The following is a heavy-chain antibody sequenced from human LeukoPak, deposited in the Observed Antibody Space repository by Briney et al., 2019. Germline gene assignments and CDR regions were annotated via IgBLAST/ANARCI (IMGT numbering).Heavy chain of an antibody. CDR3: ATYSYGTIYHFDY. D-gene: IGHD5-18*01. J-gene: IGHJ4*02. Sequence: GESLKISCKGSGYSFTSYRIGWVRQMPGKGLEWMGIIYPGDSDTRYSPSFQGQVTISADKSISTAYLQWSSLKASDTAVYYCATYSYGTIYHFDYWGQGTLVTVSS. V-gene: IGHV5-51*01. CDR2: IYPGDSDT. CDR1: GYSFTSYR.